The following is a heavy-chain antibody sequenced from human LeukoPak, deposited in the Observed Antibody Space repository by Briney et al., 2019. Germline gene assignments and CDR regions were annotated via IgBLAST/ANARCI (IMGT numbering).Heavy chain of an antibody. Sequence: ASVKVSCKASGYTFTSYGISWVRQAPGQGLEWMGRIIPILGIANYAQKFQGRVTITADKSTSTAYMELSSLRSEDTAVYYCARVTCSSTSCYVSNNWFDPWGQGTLVTVSS. V-gene: IGHV1-69*04. D-gene: IGHD2-2*01. CDR2: IIPILGIA. CDR3: ARVTCSSTSCYVSNNWFDP. J-gene: IGHJ5*02. CDR1: GYTFTSYG.